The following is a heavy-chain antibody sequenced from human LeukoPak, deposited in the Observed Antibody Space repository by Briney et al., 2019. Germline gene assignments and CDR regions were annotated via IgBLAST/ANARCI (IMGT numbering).Heavy chain of an antibody. Sequence: GASVKVSCKASGGTFSSYAISWVRQAPGQGLEWMGRIIPILGIANYAQKFQGRVTITADKSTSTAYMELSSLRSEDTAVYYCARDRTSPRVNYGGNFRSNFDYWGQGTLVTVSS. CDR2: IIPILGIA. CDR3: ARDRTSPRVNYGGNFRSNFDY. V-gene: IGHV1-69*04. J-gene: IGHJ4*02. D-gene: IGHD4-23*01. CDR1: GGTFSSYA.